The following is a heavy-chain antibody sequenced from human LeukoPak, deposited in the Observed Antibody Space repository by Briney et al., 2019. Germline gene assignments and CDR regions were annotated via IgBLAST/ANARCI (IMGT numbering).Heavy chain of an antibody. Sequence: ASVKVSCKASGYDFTNYYVHWVRQAPGQGLEWMGTINPNPHEDITTYAQKFQDRVTMTKDPAMSTVYMDLSSLTSEDTAVYYCARDRVGAFFDYWGQGTLVTVSS. V-gene: IGHV1-46*01. CDR2: INPNPHEDIT. CDR1: GYDFTNYY. CDR3: ARDRVGAFFDY. D-gene: IGHD1-26*01. J-gene: IGHJ4*02.